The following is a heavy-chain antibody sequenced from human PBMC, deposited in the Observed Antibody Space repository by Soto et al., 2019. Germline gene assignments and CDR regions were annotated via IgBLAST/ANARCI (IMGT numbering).Heavy chain of an antibody. CDR1: GGSFSGYY. V-gene: IGHV4-34*01. D-gene: IGHD3-10*01. J-gene: IGHJ4*02. Sequence: QVQLQQWGAGLLKPSETLSLTCAVYGGSFSGYYWSWIRQPPGKGLEWIGEINHSGSTNYNPSLKGRVTISVDTSKNQFSLKLRSVTAADTAVYYCARGRNYGPFDYWGQGTLVTVSS. CDR2: INHSGST. CDR3: ARGRNYGPFDY.